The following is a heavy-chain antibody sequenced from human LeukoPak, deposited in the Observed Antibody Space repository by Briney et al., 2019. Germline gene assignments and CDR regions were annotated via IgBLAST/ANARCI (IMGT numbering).Heavy chain of an antibody. CDR3: ARDTVTLSYYFDY. CDR1: GFTFSSYA. V-gene: IGHV3-30-3*01. D-gene: IGHD4-17*01. CDR2: ISYDGSNK. J-gene: IGHJ4*02. Sequence: PGGSLRLSCAASGFTFSSYAMHWVRQAPGKGLEWVAVISYDGSNKYYADSVKGRFTISRDNSKNTLYLQMNSLGAEDTAVYYCARDTVTLSYYFDYWGQGTLVTVSS.